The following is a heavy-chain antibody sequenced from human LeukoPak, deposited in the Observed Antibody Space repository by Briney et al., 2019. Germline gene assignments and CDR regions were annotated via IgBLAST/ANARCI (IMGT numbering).Heavy chain of an antibody. V-gene: IGHV3-30*02. CDR2: IRYDGSNK. D-gene: IGHD2/OR15-2a*01. J-gene: IGHJ6*02. CDR1: GFTFSSYG. Sequence: PEGSLRLSCAASGFTFSSYGMHWVRQAPGKGLEWVAFIRYDGSNKYYADSVKGRFTISRDNSKNTLYLQMNSLRAEDTAVYYCAKDSRSKYYYYGMDVWGQGTTVTVSS. CDR3: AKDSRSKYYYYGMDV.